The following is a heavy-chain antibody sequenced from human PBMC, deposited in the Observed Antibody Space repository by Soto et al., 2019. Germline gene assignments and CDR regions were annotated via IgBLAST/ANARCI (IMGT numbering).Heavy chain of an antibody. D-gene: IGHD5-12*01. J-gene: IGHJ6*03. CDR2: ISYDGSNK. V-gene: IGHV3-30*18. CDR3: AKDLLSGYDFDYYYCMDV. Sequence: GGSLRLSCAASGFTFSSYGMHWVRQAPGKGLEWVAVISYDGSNKYYADSVKGRFTISRDNSKNTLYLQMNSLRAEDKAVYYCAKDLLSGYDFDYYYCMDVWGKGTTVTVSS. CDR1: GFTFSSYG.